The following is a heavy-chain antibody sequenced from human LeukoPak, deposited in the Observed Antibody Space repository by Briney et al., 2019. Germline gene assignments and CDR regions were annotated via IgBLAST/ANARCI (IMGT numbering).Heavy chain of an antibody. CDR3: VRGRDGYNHFDS. D-gene: IGHD5-24*01. J-gene: IGHJ4*02. CDR1: GGAFRRLD. CDR2: FLPIFGTT. V-gene: IGHV1-69*05. Sequence: SVTVSCKASGGAFRRLDLSWVRQAPGRGLEWMGGFLPIFGTTNYAHKFQGRVTITTDEATSTAYMDLTSLKSDDTAVYYCVRGRDGYNHFDSRGQGTQVTVSS.